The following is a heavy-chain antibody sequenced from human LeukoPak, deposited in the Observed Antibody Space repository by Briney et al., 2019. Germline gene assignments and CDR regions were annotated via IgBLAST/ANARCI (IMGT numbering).Heavy chain of an antibody. Sequence: SETLSLTCSVSGGSISSSSYYWGWIRQPPGKGLEWIGSIYYSGSTYYNPSLKSRVTISVDTSENQFSLKLSSVTAADTAVYYCARGFYGDYADYWGQGTLVTVSS. J-gene: IGHJ4*02. D-gene: IGHD4-17*01. V-gene: IGHV4-39*07. CDR3: ARGFYGDYADY. CDR2: IYYSGST. CDR1: GGSISSSSYY.